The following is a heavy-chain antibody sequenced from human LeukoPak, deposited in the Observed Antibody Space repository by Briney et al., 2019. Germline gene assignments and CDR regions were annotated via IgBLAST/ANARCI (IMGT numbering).Heavy chain of an antibody. J-gene: IGHJ4*02. Sequence: SETLSLTCTVSGGSISSYYWSWIRQPPGRGLEWIGYIYYSGSTNYNPSLKSRVTISVDTSKNQFSLNLTSVTAADTAVYYCARAMSIAARLQTIFDYWGQGTLVTVSS. CDR3: ARAMSIAARLQTIFDY. CDR2: IYYSGST. D-gene: IGHD6-6*01. CDR1: GGSISSYY. V-gene: IGHV4-59*08.